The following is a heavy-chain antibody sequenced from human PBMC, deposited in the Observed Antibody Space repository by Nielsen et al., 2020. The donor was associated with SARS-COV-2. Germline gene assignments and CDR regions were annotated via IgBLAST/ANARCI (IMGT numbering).Heavy chain of an antibody. V-gene: IGHV4-59*08. CDR3: ARSAAYYDFWSGYSLDS. J-gene: IGHJ4*02. Sequence: SETLSLTCTVSGGSISTYYWSWIRQPPGKGLEWIGYIYYSGSPNYNPSLKSRLTISVDTSRNQFSLNLRSVTAADTAVYYCARSAAYYDFWSGYSLDSWGQGTLVTVSS. CDR1: GGSISTYY. CDR2: IYYSGSP. D-gene: IGHD3-3*01.